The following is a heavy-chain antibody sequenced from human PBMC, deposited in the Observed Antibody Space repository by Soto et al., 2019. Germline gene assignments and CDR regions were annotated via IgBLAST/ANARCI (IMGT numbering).Heavy chain of an antibody. Sequence: XSVKVSCKASGYTFTGYYMHWGRQAPGQGLEWMGWINPNSGGTNYSQKFQGRVTMTRDTSISTAYMELSRLRSDDTAVYYCARDLKLGAFDIWGQGTMVTVSS. V-gene: IGHV1-2*02. CDR3: ARDLKLGAFDI. J-gene: IGHJ3*02. CDR2: INPNSGGT. D-gene: IGHD7-27*01. CDR1: GYTFTGYY.